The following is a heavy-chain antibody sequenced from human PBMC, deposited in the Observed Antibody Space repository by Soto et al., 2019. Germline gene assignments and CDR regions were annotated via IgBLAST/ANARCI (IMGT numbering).Heavy chain of an antibody. Sequence: GGSLRLSCAPSGFTFSSYAMSCVRPVPGKVLEWVSAISGRGGSTYYADSVEGRFTISRDNSKSTLYRQMNSLRGEDQAVYYWAKDPNEPLTGYSFYIDYWGQGTLVTVSS. CDR3: AKDPNEPLTGYSFYIDY. V-gene: IGHV3-23*01. J-gene: IGHJ4*01. CDR1: GFTFSSYA. CDR2: ISGRGGST. D-gene: IGHD3-9*01.